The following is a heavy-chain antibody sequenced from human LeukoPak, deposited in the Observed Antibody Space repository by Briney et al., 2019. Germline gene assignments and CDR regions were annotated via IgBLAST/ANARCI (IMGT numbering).Heavy chain of an antibody. Sequence: GGSLRLSCAASGFIFSDYYMSWIRQAPGKGLEWVAYIESHGTPMYYADSVEGRFTISRDNANSALYLHMNNLRVEDTAVYYCARDWDNKPDYWGQGTLVTVSS. D-gene: IGHD1/OR15-1a*01. CDR1: GFIFSDYY. J-gene: IGHJ4*02. CDR2: IESHGTPM. V-gene: IGHV3-11*01. CDR3: ARDWDNKPDY.